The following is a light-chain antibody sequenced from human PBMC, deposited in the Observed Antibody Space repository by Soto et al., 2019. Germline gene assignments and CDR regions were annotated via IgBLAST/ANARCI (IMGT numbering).Light chain of an antibody. CDR3: QHYNSYSEA. CDR1: QSIDSA. Sequence: DIQMTQSPSSLSESIVDRVTLTCRASQSIDSALNWYQHKPGKAPNLLIRATLKSGVPSRFSGSGSGTEFTLTISSLQPDDFATYYCQHYNSYSEAFGQGTKVDIK. J-gene: IGKJ1*01. CDR2: AT. V-gene: IGKV1-5*03.